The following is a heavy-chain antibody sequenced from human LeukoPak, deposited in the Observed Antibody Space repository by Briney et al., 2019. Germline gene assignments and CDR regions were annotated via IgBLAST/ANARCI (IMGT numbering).Heavy chain of an antibody. Sequence: PSETLSLTCTVSGGSISSYYWSWIRQPAGKGLEWIGRIYTSGSTNYNPSLKSRVTMSVDTSKNQFSLKLGSVTAADTAVYYCARDLKYYYDSSGYYTYYMDVWGKGTAVTVSS. D-gene: IGHD3-22*01. V-gene: IGHV4-4*07. CDR3: ARDLKYYYDSSGYYTYYMDV. J-gene: IGHJ6*03. CDR1: GGSISSYY. CDR2: IYTSGST.